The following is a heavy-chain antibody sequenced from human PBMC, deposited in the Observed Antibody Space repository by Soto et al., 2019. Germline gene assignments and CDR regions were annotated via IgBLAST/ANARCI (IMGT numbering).Heavy chain of an antibody. J-gene: IGHJ6*02. CDR2: ISGSGGST. Sequence: GGSLRLSCAASGFTFSSYTMSWVRQAPGKGLEWVSAISGSGGSTYYADSVKGRFTISRDNAKNTLYLQMNSLRAEDTAVYYCAKDSAVIVVGAVAGQVYFYGMDVWGQGNTVTVSS. D-gene: IGHD2-2*01. CDR3: AKDSAVIVVGAVAGQVYFYGMDV. V-gene: IGHV3-23*01. CDR1: GFTFSSYT.